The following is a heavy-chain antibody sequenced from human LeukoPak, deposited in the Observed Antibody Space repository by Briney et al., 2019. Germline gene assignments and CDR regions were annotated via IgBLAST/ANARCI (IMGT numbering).Heavy chain of an antibody. Sequence: PGGSLRLSCAASGFTFSSYAMHWVRQAPGKGLEYVSAITTNGGRTYYANSVKGRFTISRDNSKNTLYLQMNSLRAEDTAVYYCARDSNYYDSSGCFQHWGQGTLVTVSS. CDR2: ITTNGGRT. D-gene: IGHD3-22*01. J-gene: IGHJ1*01. CDR3: ARDSNYYDSSGCFQH. V-gene: IGHV3-64*01. CDR1: GFTFSSYA.